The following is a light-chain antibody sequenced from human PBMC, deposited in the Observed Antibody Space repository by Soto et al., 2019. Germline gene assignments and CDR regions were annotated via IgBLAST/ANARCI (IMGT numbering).Light chain of an antibody. J-gene: IGKJ1*01. Sequence: EIVLTQSPGTLSLSPGERATLSCGASQTVTSNYLAWYQQKPGQAPRLLIFGASIRVTGIPDRFSGSESGTEFTLTITSLQSEDFAVYYCQQYNNWPLTFGQGTKVDIK. CDR1: QTVTSN. CDR2: GAS. V-gene: IGKV3D-15*01. CDR3: QQYNNWPLT.